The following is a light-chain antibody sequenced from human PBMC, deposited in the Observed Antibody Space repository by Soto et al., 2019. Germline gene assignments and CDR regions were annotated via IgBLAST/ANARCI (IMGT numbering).Light chain of an antibody. CDR2: AAS. J-gene: IGKJ4*02. CDR3: QQYYSYPLT. Sequence: AIRMTQSPSSFSASTGDRVTITCRASQGISRYLAWYQQKPGKAPKLLIYAASTLQSGVPSRFSGSGSGTDFTLTISCLQSEDFATYCCQQYYSYPLTVGGGTKVEIK. V-gene: IGKV1-8*01. CDR1: QGISRY.